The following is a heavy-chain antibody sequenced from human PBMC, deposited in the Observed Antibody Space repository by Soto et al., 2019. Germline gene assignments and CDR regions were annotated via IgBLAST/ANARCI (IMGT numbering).Heavy chain of an antibody. V-gene: IGHV3-23*01. CDR3: AKDVYYDSSGDTFDY. CDR2: ISGSGGST. J-gene: IGHJ4*02. D-gene: IGHD3-22*01. Sequence: PGGSLRLSCAASGFPFSSYAMSWVRQAPGKGLEWVSAISGSGGSTYYADSVKGRFTISRDNSKNTLYLQMNSLRAEDTAVYYCAKDVYYDSSGDTFDYWGQGTLVTVSS. CDR1: GFPFSSYA.